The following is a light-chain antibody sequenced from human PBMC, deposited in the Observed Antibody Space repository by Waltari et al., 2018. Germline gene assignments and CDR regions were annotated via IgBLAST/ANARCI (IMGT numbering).Light chain of an antibody. CDR2: GAS. Sequence: EIVLTQSPGTLSLSPGERATRSCRASQSVSSNYLAWYQQKPGQAPRLLIYGASKRTTGIPDRFSGSGSGTDFTLTISRLEPEDFAVYYCQQYATSPRISFGQGTRLEIK. V-gene: IGKV3-20*01. CDR3: QQYATSPRIS. CDR1: QSVSSNY. J-gene: IGKJ5*01.